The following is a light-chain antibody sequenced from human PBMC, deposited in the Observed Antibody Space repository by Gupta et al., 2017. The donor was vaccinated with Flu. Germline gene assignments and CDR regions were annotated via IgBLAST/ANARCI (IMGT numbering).Light chain of an antibody. Sequence: QSVLTQPPSASGTPGQRVTISCSGSSSNIGSNTVNWYQQLPGTAPKLLIYSNNQRPSGVPDRFSGSKSGTSASLAISGPQSEDEADYYCAAWDDSLNGQGVFGGGTKLTVL. CDR2: SNN. CDR1: SSNIGSNT. CDR3: AAWDDSLNGQGV. V-gene: IGLV1-44*01. J-gene: IGLJ3*02.